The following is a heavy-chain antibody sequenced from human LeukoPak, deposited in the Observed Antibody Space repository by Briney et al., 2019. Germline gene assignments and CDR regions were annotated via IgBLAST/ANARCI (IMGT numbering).Heavy chain of an antibody. CDR2: ITGSGSGI. CDR1: GFTFSNYA. Sequence: GASLRLSCAASGFTFSNYAMSWVRQAPGKGLEWVSAITGSGSGIYYADSMKSRFTIFRDNSKNTLYLQINSLRAEDTAVYYCAKWGDYDVLTGYYVSDYWGQGTLVTVSS. J-gene: IGHJ4*02. D-gene: IGHD3-9*01. CDR3: AKWGDYDVLTGYYVSDY. V-gene: IGHV3-23*01.